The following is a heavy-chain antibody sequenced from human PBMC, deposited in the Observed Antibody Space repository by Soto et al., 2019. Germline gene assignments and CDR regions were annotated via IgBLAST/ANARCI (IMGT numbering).Heavy chain of an antibody. V-gene: IGHV1-2*04. J-gene: IGHJ4*02. CDR3: ARDVGENYFDY. CDR2: INPNSGGT. CDR1: GYTFTGYY. Sequence: ASVKVSCKASGYTFTGYYMHWLRQAPGQGLEWMGWINPNSGGTNYAQKFQGWVTMTRDTSISTAYMELSRLRSDDTAVYYCARDVGENYFDYWGQGTLVTVSS.